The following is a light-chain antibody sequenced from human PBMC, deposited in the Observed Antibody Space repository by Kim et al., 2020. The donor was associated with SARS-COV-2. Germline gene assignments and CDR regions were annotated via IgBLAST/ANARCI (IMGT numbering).Light chain of an antibody. CDR3: CSYAGSYVV. V-gene: IGLV2-11*01. Sequence: PGQSVTISCTGTSSDVGGYKYGSWYQQYPGKAPKVMIYDVTKRPSGVPERFSGSKSGNTASLTVSGLQAEDEADYYCCSYAGSYVVFGGGTQLTVL. CDR2: DVT. J-gene: IGLJ2*01. CDR1: SSDVGGYKY.